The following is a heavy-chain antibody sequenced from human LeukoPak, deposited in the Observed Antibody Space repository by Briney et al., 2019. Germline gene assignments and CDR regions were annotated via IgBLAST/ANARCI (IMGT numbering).Heavy chain of an antibody. CDR1: GGTFSSYA. CDR3: ARLVGATRRHDAFDI. D-gene: IGHD1-26*01. J-gene: IGHJ3*02. Sequence: SVKVSCKASGGTFSSYAISWVRQAPGQGLEWMGGIIPIFGTANYAQKFQGRVTITADESTSTAYMEVSSLRSEDTAVYFCARLVGATRRHDAFDIWGQGTMVTVSS. V-gene: IGHV1-69*13. CDR2: IIPIFGTA.